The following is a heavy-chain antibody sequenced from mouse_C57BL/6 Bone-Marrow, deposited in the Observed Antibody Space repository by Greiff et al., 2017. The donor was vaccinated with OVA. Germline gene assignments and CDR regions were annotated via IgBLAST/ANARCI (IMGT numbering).Heavy chain of an antibody. V-gene: IGHV1-66*01. J-gene: IGHJ2*01. Sequence: VQLQESGPELVKPGASVKISCKASGYSFTSYYIHWVKQRPGQGLEWIGWIYPGSGNTKYNEKFKGKATLTADTSSSTAYMQLSSLTSEDSAVYYCAVGLLSCDYWGQGTTLTVSS. CDR3: AVGLLSCDY. CDR2: IYPGSGNT. CDR1: GYSFTSYY. D-gene: IGHD2-10*01.